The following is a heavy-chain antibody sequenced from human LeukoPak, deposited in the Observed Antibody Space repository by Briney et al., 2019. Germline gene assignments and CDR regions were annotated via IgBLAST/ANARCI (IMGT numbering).Heavy chain of an antibody. Sequence: ASVKVSCKASGYTFTSYGISWVRQAPGQGREWMGWISAYNGNTNYAQKLQGRVTMTTDTSTGTAYLELRRLRSADTAVYYCARDYSSSWWEDYYYSYMDVWGKGTTVTVSS. D-gene: IGHD6-13*01. J-gene: IGHJ6*03. V-gene: IGHV1-18*01. CDR2: ISAYNGNT. CDR1: GYTFTSYG. CDR3: ARDYSSSWWEDYYYSYMDV.